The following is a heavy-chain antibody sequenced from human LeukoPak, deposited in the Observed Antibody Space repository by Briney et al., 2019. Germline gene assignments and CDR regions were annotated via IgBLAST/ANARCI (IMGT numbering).Heavy chain of an antibody. D-gene: IGHD3-9*01. Sequence: GGSLRLSCAASGFSFSFFAMSWLRQAPGKGLEWVSTINANRGTRSYAASVRGRFTISRDNSKNTLYLQMNSLRAEDTAVYYWARDRLHFDSLAGYPADWGQGTLVTVSS. CDR3: ARDRLHFDSLAGYPAD. CDR1: GFSFSFFA. J-gene: IGHJ4*02. CDR2: INANRGTR. V-gene: IGHV3-23*01.